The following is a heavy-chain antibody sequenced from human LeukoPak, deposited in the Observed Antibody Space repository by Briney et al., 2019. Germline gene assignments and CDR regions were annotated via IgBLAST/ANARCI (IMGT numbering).Heavy chain of an antibody. J-gene: IGHJ4*02. CDR1: GFTFSSYE. CDR3: ARDRGRYSSRWWYYFDY. D-gene: IGHD6-13*01. V-gene: IGHV3-48*03. CDR2: ISSSGSTI. Sequence: GGSLRLSCATSGFTFSSYEVNWVRQAPGKGLEWVSYISSSGSTIYYADSVKGRFTISRDNAKNSLYLQMNSLRAEDTAVYYCARDRGRYSSRWWYYFDYWGQGTLVTVSS.